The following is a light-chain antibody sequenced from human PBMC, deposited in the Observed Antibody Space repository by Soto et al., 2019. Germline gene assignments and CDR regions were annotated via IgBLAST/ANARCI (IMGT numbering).Light chain of an antibody. J-gene: IGKJ1*01. CDR2: GAS. Sequence: EIVMTQSPATLSVSPGERATLSCRASQSVSSNLAWYQQKPGQAPRLLIYGASTRATGIPARFSGSGSGTEFTLTISRLQSEDFVVYSCKQYNNWPHWTLGHRNKLGIK. CDR3: KQYNNWPHWT. CDR1: QSVSSN. V-gene: IGKV3-15*01.